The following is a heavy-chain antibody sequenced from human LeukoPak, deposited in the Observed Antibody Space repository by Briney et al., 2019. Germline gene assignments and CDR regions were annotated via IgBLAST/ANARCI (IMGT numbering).Heavy chain of an antibody. J-gene: IGHJ4*02. V-gene: IGHV4-59*01. D-gene: IGHD3-16*01. CDR2: IYYSGST. Sequence: SETLSLTCTVSGSSISSYYWSWIRQPPGKGLEWIGYIYYSGSTNYNPSLKSRVTISVDTSKNQFSLKLSSVTAADTAVYYCARDSDGGSLGYWGQGTLVTVSS. CDR1: GSSISSYY. CDR3: ARDSDGGSLGY.